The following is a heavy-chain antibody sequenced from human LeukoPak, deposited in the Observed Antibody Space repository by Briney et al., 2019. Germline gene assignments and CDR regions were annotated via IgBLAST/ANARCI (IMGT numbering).Heavy chain of an antibody. CDR1: GDSISSGDYY. D-gene: IGHD2-8*01. Sequence: SETLSLTCTVSGDSISSGDYYWSWIRQPAGKGLEWIGRISSSGSTNYNPSLKSRVTISVDTSKNQFSLKLSSVTAADTAVYYCARRTKDYYYYYMDVWGKGTTVTISS. J-gene: IGHJ6*03. V-gene: IGHV4-61*02. CDR2: ISSSGST. CDR3: ARRTKDYYYYYMDV.